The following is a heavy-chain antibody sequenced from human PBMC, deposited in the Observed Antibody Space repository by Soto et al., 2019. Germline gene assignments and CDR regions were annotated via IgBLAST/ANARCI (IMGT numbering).Heavy chain of an antibody. CDR2: IYYSGST. V-gene: IGHV4-59*01. J-gene: IGHJ4*02. D-gene: IGHD1-1*01. CDR1: GGFISSYY. Sequence: PSETLSLTCTVSGGFISSYYWSWIRQPPGKGLEWIGYIYYSGSTNYNPSLKSRVTISVDTSKNQFSLKLSSVTAADTAVYYCARGLISLTLLPNDLDYFDYWGQGTLVTVSS. CDR3: ARGLISLTLLPNDLDYFDY.